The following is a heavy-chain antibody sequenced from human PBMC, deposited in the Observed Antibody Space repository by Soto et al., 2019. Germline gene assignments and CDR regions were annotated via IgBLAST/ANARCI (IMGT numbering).Heavy chain of an antibody. CDR3: ARGRWGSDRYCYYGMDV. J-gene: IGHJ6*02. Sequence: GGSLRLSCAASGFTVSSNYMSWVRQAPGKGLEWVSVIYSSGSTYYADSVKGRFTISRRNSKNTLYLQMNSLRAEDTAVYYCARGRWGSDRYCYYGMDVWGQGTTVTVSS. CDR1: GFTVSSNY. D-gene: IGHD3-16*02. CDR2: IYSSGST. V-gene: IGHV3-53*04.